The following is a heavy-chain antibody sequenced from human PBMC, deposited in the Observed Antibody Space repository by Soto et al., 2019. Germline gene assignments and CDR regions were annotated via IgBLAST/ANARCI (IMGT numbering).Heavy chain of an antibody. CDR2: IYYSGST. CDR3: AREGSTMVRGVRNAFDI. D-gene: IGHD3-10*01. V-gene: IGHV4-31*03. CDR1: GGSISSGGYY. Sequence: QVQLQESGPGLVKPSQTLSLTCTVSGGSISSGGYYWSWIRQHPGKGLEWIGYIYYSGSTYYNPSLKRRVTISVDTSKNQFSLKLSSVTAADTAVYYCAREGSTMVRGVRNAFDIWGQGTMVTVSS. J-gene: IGHJ3*02.